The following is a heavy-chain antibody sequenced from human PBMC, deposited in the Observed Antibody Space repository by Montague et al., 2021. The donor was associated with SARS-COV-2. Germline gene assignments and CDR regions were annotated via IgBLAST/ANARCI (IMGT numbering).Heavy chain of an antibody. CDR1: GGSITRNYY. Sequence: SDTLSLTCTVSGGSITRNYYWGWIRQPPGKGLEWVGNIYYSGTTFINPSLESRVTISVDAPKNQFSLTLTSVTAADTAVYYCARPLVRGVPKAFDIWGQGALVIVSS. J-gene: IGHJ3*02. D-gene: IGHD3-10*01. CDR2: IYYSGTT. CDR3: ARPLVRGVPKAFDI. V-gene: IGHV4-39*01.